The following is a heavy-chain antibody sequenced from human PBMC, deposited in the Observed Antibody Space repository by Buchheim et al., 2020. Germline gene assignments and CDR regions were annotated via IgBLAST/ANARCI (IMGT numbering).Heavy chain of an antibody. CDR2: ISTDGNSY. CDR3: AKDLLLGRPDYLDH. Sequence: QVQLVESGGGVVRPGRSLRLSCAAFGFTFSSFDVHWVRQGPGKGLEWLAFISTDGNSYFHADSVLGRFTISRDNFRNTVYLQMNGMGGEDTVVYYCAKDLLLGRPDYLDHWGQGTL. D-gene: IGHD3-10*01. CDR1: GFTFSSFD. V-gene: IGHV3-30-3*01. J-gene: IGHJ4*02.